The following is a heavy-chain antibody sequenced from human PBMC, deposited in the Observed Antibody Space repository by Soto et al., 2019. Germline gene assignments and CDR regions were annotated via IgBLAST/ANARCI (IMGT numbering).Heavy chain of an antibody. Sequence: QVQLVQSGAEVKKPGASVKVSCKASGYTFTSYGISWVRQAPGQGLEWMGWISAYNGNTNYAQKLQGRVTMTTDTSTNKAYMELRSLRSDGTDVYYCAVIAVAGLGRRAFDIWGQGTMVTVSS. D-gene: IGHD6-19*01. CDR1: GYTFTSYG. V-gene: IGHV1-18*01. CDR3: AVIAVAGLGRRAFDI. CDR2: ISAYNGNT. J-gene: IGHJ3*02.